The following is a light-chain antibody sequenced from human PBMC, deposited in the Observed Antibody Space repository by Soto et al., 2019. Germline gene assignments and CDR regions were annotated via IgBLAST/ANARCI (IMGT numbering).Light chain of an antibody. CDR3: QQFNDYAIT. J-gene: IGKJ5*01. CDR2: DAS. CDR1: QGISSA. Sequence: AIQLTQAPASLSASVRDSVTITCRASQGISSALAWYQQKPGKAPKLLIYDASSLERGVPSRFSGSGSGTDFTLTISSLQPEDFATYYCQQFNDYAITFGQGTRLEIK. V-gene: IGKV1D-13*01.